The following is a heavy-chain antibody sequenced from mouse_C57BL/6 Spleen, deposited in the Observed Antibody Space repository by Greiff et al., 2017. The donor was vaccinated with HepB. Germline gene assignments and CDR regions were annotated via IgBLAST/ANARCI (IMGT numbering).Heavy chain of an antibody. Sequence: DVKLKESVAELVRPGASVKLSCTASGFNIKNTYMHWVKQRPEQGLEWIGRIDPANGNTKYAPKFQGKAPITADPSSNTAYLQLSSLTSEDTVIYYCASLGRGYAMDYWGQGTSVTVSS. CDR2: IDPANGNT. D-gene: IGHD4-1*01. J-gene: IGHJ4*01. V-gene: IGHV14-3*01. CDR3: ASLGRGYAMDY. CDR1: GFNIKNTY.